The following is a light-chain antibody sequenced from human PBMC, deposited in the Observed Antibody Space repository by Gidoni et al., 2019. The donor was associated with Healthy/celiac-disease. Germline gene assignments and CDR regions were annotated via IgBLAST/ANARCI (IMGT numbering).Light chain of an antibody. CDR2: KDS. CDR1: ALPKQY. CDR3: QSADSSGTYVV. J-gene: IGLJ2*01. Sequence: SYELTQPPSVSLSPGQTARITCSGDALPKQYAYWYPQKPGQAPVLVIYKDSERPSGIPERFSGSSSGTTVTLTISGVQAEDEADYYCQSADSSGTYVVFGGGTKLTVL. V-gene: IGLV3-25*03.